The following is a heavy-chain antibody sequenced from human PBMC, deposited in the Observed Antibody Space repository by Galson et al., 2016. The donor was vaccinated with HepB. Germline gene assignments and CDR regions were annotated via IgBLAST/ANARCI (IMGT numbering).Heavy chain of an antibody. V-gene: IGHV5-51*01. J-gene: IGHJ6*02. CDR1: GYSFTSYW. D-gene: IGHD6-13*01. Sequence: QSGAEVKKPGESLKISCEGSGYSFTSYWISWVRQMPGKGLEWMGIIYPGDFDTRYSPSFQGPVTISADKSISTAYLQWKSLKASDTAMYYCARQEHLVDFYYYNMDVWGQGTTVTVSS. CDR2: IYPGDFDT. CDR3: ARQEHLVDFYYYNMDV.